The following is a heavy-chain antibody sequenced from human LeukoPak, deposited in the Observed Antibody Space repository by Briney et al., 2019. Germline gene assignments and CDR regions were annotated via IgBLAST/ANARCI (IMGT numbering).Heavy chain of an antibody. CDR2: ISSSRSYI. J-gene: IGHJ4*02. D-gene: IGHD6-13*01. CDR1: GFTFSSYS. CDR3: ARGMGSSWYYFDY. Sequence: GGSLRLSCAASGFTFSSYSMNWVRQAPGKGLEWVSSISSSRSYIYYADSVKGRFTISRDNAKNSLYLQMNSLRAEDTAVYYCARGMGSSWYYFDYWGQGTLVTVSS. V-gene: IGHV3-21*04.